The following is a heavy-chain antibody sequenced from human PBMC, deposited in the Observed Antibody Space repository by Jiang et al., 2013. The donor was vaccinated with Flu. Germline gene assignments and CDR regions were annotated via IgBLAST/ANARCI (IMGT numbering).Heavy chain of an antibody. CDR2: TYYRSKWYN. D-gene: IGHD6-19*01. J-gene: IGHJ1*01. V-gene: IGHV6-1*01. CDR3: GRESASGWIPL. Sequence: SQTLSLTCAISGDSVSSNSAVWNWIRQSPSRGLEWLGRTYYRSKWYNDYSVSVKSRITINPDTSKNQFSLQLNSVTPEDTAVYYCGRESASGWIPLWGQGALVTVSS. CDR1: GDSVSSNSAV.